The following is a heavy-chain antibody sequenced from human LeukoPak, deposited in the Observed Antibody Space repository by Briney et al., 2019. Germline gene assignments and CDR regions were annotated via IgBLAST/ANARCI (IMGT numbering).Heavy chain of an antibody. CDR1: GGSISSSSYY. V-gene: IGHV4-39*01. J-gene: IGHJ4*02. D-gene: IGHD5-24*01. CDR2: IYYSGST. CDR3: ARRDGYNYGYYFDY. Sequence: PSETLSLTCTVSGGSISSSSYYWGWIRQPPGKGLEWIGSIYYSGSTYYNPSLKSRVTISVDTSKNQFSLKLSSVTATDTAVYYCARRDGYNYGYYFDYWGQGTLVTVSS.